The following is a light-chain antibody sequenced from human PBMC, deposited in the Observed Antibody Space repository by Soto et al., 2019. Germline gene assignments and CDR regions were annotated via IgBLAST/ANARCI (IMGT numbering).Light chain of an antibody. CDR2: RAS. V-gene: IGKV3-20*01. J-gene: IGKJ4*01. CDR1: QSVSSTY. CDR3: QQYGSSPLT. Sequence: EIVLTQSPGTLSSSPGERATLSCRASQSVSSTYLAWYEQKPGQAPKVVIYRASIRATGIPDRFTGSGAGTDFTLTISRLEPEDFAVYYCQQYGSSPLTFGGGTKVDIK.